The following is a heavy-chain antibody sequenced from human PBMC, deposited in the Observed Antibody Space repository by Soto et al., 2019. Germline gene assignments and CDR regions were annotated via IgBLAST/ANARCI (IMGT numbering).Heavy chain of an antibody. D-gene: IGHD3-22*01. CDR1: GGSVTSSNY. V-gene: IGHV4-4*02. CDR3: AREREPRYYYDSSGGFDP. Sequence: SETLSLTCDVSGGSVTSSNYWSWVRQPPGKGLEWIGEIYHSGVTHYNPSLKSRVTISVDTSKNQFSLKLISVTAADTAVYYCAREREPRYYYDSSGGFDPWGQGTLVTVSS. CDR2: IYHSGVT. J-gene: IGHJ5*02.